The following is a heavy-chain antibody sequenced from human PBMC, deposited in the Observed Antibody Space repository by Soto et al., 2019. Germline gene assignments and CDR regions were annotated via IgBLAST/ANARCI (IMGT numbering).Heavy chain of an antibody. CDR1: GGSVGSNIVA. J-gene: IGHJ3*02. CDR3: ARGHYSGLDI. D-gene: IGHD1-26*01. Sequence: QTLSFTCAISGGSVGSNIVAWNWIRQSPSRGLEWLGRPYTGSIYYNDILPSVISRISIKKDTYRNQVYLQLNSVTAEETAIYFCARGHYSGLDIWGRGTVVTVSS. V-gene: IGHV6-1*01. CDR2: PYTGSIYYN.